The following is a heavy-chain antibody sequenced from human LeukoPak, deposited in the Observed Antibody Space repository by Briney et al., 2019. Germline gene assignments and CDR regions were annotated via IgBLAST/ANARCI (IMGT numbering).Heavy chain of an antibody. Sequence: GGSLRLSCAASGFTFSNYWMHWVRQAPGKGLVWVSRINGDGSSTTYADSVRGRFTISRDNAKNTLYLQMNSLRDEDTAVYYCARVGGYNSYFDYWGQGSLVTVSS. CDR3: ARVGGYNSYFDY. CDR2: INGDGSST. D-gene: IGHD5-24*01. J-gene: IGHJ4*02. CDR1: GFTFSNYW. V-gene: IGHV3-74*03.